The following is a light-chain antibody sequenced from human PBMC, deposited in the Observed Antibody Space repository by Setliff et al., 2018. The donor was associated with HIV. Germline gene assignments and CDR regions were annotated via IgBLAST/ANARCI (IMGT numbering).Light chain of an antibody. CDR2: DVS. J-gene: IGLJ2*01. CDR1: SSDVGNYNY. V-gene: IGLV2-14*03. CDR3: SSYTSSNTWI. Sequence: QSVLTQPASVSGSPGQSITISCTGTSSDVGNYNYVSWYQQHPGKAPKLMIYDVSDRPSGVSNRFSGSKSGNTTSLTISGLQAEDEADYYCSSYTSSNTWIFGGGTKVTVL.